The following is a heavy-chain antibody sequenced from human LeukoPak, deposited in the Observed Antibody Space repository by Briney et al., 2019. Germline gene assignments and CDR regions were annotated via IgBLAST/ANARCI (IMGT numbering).Heavy chain of an antibody. CDR2: IGGPTET. D-gene: IGHD4-23*01. CDR1: GFSFDICA. Sequence: GGSLRLSCVASGFSFDICAMSWVRQAPGKGPEWVSSIGGPTETFYADSVKGRFTVSRDNSQNTLYLQMNSLRAEDTAVYYCARDATPRNSIWDYFGKWGQGALVTVST. J-gene: IGHJ4*02. V-gene: IGHV3-23*01. CDR3: ARDATPRNSIWDYFGK.